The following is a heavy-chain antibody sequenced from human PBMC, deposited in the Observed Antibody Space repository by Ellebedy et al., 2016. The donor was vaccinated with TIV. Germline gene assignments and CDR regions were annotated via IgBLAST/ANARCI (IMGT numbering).Heavy chain of an antibody. CDR3: SRAVEMATIDAYHI. V-gene: IGHV4-59*01. Sequence: SETLSLTCTVSDGSFNSYYWSWIRQPPGKGLEWIGYIYHNGATNYNPALKSRITISLETSKNHFSVRLTSLTTADTAVYYCSRAVEMATIDAYHIWGQGTMVTVSS. CDR1: DGSFNSYY. J-gene: IGHJ3*02. D-gene: IGHD5-24*01. CDR2: IYHNGAT.